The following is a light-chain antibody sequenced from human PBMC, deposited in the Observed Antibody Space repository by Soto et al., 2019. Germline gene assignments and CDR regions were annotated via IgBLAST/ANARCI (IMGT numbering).Light chain of an antibody. CDR3: AAWDDSLHGPV. CDR1: SSNIGSNT. J-gene: IGLJ2*01. V-gene: IGLV1-44*01. Sequence: QAVVTQPPSASETPGQRVTISCSGGSSNIGSNTISWYQLLPGTAPKLLIYGDNQRPSGVPDRFSGSKSGTSASLAISGLQSEDEADYYCAAWDDSLHGPVFGGGTKLTVL. CDR2: GDN.